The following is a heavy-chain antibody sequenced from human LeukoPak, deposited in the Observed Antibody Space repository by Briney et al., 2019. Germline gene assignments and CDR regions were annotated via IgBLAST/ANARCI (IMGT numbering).Heavy chain of an antibody. Sequence: SETLSLTCAVYGGSFSGYYWSWIRQPPGKGLEWIGEINHSGSTNYNPSLKSRVTISVDTSKNQFSLKLSSVTAADTAVYYCARVYYGSGRSGDYWGQGTLVTVSS. CDR1: GGSFSGYY. D-gene: IGHD3-10*01. CDR2: INHSGST. CDR3: ARVYYGSGRSGDY. V-gene: IGHV4-34*01. J-gene: IGHJ4*02.